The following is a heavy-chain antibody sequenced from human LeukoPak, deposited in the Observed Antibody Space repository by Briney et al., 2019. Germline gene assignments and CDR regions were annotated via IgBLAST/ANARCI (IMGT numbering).Heavy chain of an antibody. D-gene: IGHD2-2*01. Sequence: TGGSLRLSCAASGFTFSSYTMSWVRQAPGKGLEWVSAISSSGGSTYYADSVKGRFTISRDNSKNSLYLQMNSLRAEDTAVYYCAKSTSSYDNYYYYGVDVWGQGTTVTVSS. J-gene: IGHJ6*02. CDR3: AKSTSSYDNYYYYGVDV. CDR1: GFTFSSYT. CDR2: ISSSGGST. V-gene: IGHV3-23*01.